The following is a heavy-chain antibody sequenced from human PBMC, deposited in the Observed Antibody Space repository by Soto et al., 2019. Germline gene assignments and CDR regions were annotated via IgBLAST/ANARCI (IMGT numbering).Heavy chain of an antibody. V-gene: IGHV3-30*18. CDR1: GFIFSSYG. D-gene: IGHD1-26*01. Sequence: QVQLVESGGGVVQPGRSLRLSCAASGFIFSSYGMHWVRQAPGKGLEWVAVISYDGSNKYYADSVKGRFTISRDNSKNTLNLQMNSLIAEDTAVYYCAKDEGGSYYGSFGYWGQGTLVTVSS. CDR3: AKDEGGSYYGSFGY. J-gene: IGHJ4*02. CDR2: ISYDGSNK.